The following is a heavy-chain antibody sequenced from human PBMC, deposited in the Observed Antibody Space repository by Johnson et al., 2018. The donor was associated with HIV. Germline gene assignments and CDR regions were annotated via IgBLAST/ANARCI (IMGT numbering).Heavy chain of an antibody. CDR1: GFTFSSYA. CDR2: ISGSGGST. D-gene: IGHD3-22*01. J-gene: IGHJ3*02. Sequence: VQLVESGGGVVQPGGSLRLSCAASGFTFSSYAMSWVRQAPGKGLEWVSAISGSGGSTYYADSVKGRFTISRDNSKNTLYLQMNSLRAEDTALYYCAKYTTFYYDTSGPSDAFDIWGQGTVVTVSS. V-gene: IGHV3-23*04. CDR3: AKYTTFYYDTSGPSDAFDI.